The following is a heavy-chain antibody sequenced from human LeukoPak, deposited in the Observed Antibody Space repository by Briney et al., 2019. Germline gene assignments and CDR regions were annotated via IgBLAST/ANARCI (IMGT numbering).Heavy chain of an antibody. CDR1: GYTFTDYY. Sequence: ASVTLTCKASGYTFTDYYMHWMRQAPGHGLELMGWINPHSGGTTYSHTFLGSGAMTTDTSISTAYMDVSWLRFDDTAVYYCARKALMGSDTLFDFWGQGILVTVSS. CDR2: INPHSGGT. J-gene: IGHJ4*02. V-gene: IGHV1-2*02. CDR3: ARKALMGSDTLFDF. D-gene: IGHD2-8*01.